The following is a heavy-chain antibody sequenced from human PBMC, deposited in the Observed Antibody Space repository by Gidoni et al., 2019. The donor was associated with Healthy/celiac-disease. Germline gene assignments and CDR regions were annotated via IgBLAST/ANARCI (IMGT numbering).Heavy chain of an antibody. CDR2: IIPIFGTA. CDR3: ARDISRYSSGWYAFDI. J-gene: IGHJ3*02. D-gene: IGHD6-19*01. V-gene: IGHV1-69*01. Sequence: QVQLVQSGAEVKKPGSSVTVSCKASGGTFSSYAISWVRQAPGQGLEWMGGIIPIFGTANYAQKFQGRVTITADESTSTAYMELSSLRSEETAVYYCARDISRYSSGWYAFDIWGQGTMVTVSS. CDR1: GGTFSSYA.